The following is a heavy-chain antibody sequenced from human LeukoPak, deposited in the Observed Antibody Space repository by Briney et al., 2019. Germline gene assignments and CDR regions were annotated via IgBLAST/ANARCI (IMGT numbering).Heavy chain of an antibody. CDR2: ISFGDSDS. CDR3: ATARPHRGFDI. CDR1: GYKLTNNW. Sequence: GESLKISCKISGYKLTNNWIGWVRQMPGKGLEWMGIISFGDSDSRYSPSFQGQVTISVDKSINTAYLQWSSLKASDTAMYYCATARPHRGFDIWGQGTMVTVSS. J-gene: IGHJ3*02. V-gene: IGHV5-51*01.